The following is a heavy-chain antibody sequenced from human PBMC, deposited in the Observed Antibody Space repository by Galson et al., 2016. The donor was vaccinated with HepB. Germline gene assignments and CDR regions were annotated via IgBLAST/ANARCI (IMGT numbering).Heavy chain of an antibody. J-gene: IGHJ4*02. CDR1: GFTFSAYG. Sequence: SLRLSCAASGFTFSAYGMHWVRQAPGKGLEWVALISFDGTNKYFADSVKGRFTISRDNSKNTLYLQMNSLRAEDTAVYYCAMGNSGWPDYWGQGTLVSISS. CDR3: AMGNSGWPDY. CDR2: ISFDGTNK. D-gene: IGHD6-19*01. V-gene: IGHV3-30*03.